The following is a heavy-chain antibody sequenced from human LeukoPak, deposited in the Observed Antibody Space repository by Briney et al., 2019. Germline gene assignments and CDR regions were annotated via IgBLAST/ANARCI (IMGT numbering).Heavy chain of an antibody. J-gene: IGHJ4*02. D-gene: IGHD1-26*01. CDR1: GFTFSSYS. CDR2: ISSSSSYI. V-gene: IGHV3-21*01. Sequence: GGSLRLSCAASGFTFSSYSMNWVRQAPGKGLEWVSSISSSSSYIYYADSVKGRFTISRDNAKNSLYLQMNSLRAEDTAVYYCARRSPSPYSGGYPTPPQRDFDYWGQGTLVTVSS. CDR3: ARRSPSPYSGGYPTPPQRDFDY.